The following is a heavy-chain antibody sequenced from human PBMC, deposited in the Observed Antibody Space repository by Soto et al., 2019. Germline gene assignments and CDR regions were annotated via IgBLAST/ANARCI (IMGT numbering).Heavy chain of an antibody. CDR3: ARGLSNLDY. D-gene: IGHD7-27*01. V-gene: IGHV4-31*03. CDR2: IYDSGST. CDR1: GGSISSGDYY. J-gene: IGHJ4*02. Sequence: QVQLQESGPGLVKPSQTLSLTCTVSGGSISSGDYYWSWIRQHPGKGLEWIGSIYDSGSTYYSPSLKSRLTISVDTSKDQFSPKLSSVTAADTAVYYCARGLSNLDYWGQGTLVTVSS.